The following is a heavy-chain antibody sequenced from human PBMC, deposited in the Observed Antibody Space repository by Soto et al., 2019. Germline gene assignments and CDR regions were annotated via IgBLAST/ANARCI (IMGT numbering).Heavy chain of an antibody. V-gene: IGHV1-2*06. J-gene: IGHJ6*02. CDR1: GYTFTDYY. CDR3: ARVNGDAPPRGRDV. CDR2: INPKRGDT. D-gene: IGHD2-21*02. Sequence: QVQLVQSGAEVKKPGASVKVSCKASGYTFTDYYMHWVRQAPGQGLGWKGRINPKRGDTKYAEKFXAXVXXTRDTSISTAYMEVTRLRSDDTAVYYCARVNGDAPPRGRDVWGQGTTVTVSS.